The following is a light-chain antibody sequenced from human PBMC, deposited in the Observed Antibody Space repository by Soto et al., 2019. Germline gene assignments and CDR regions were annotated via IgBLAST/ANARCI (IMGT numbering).Light chain of an antibody. J-gene: IGLJ3*02. CDR1: SSNIGDNP. Sequence: QSVLTQPPSVSEAPRQRVTISCSGSSSNIGDNPVNWYQQLPGKAPKLLIYYDDLLPSGVSDRFSGSKSGTSASLAISGLQSEDEADYYCAAWDDSLKGPVFGGGTKVTVL. CDR2: YDD. CDR3: AAWDDSLKGPV. V-gene: IGLV1-36*01.